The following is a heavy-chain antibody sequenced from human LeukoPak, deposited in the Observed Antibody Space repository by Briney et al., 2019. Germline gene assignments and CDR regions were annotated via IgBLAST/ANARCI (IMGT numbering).Heavy chain of an antibody. D-gene: IGHD3-10*01. CDR3: TTETVLLWFGGALRGFDP. Sequence: PGGSLRLSCAASGFTFSNAWMSWVRQAPGKGLEWVGRIKSKTDGGTTDYAAPVKGRFTISRDDSKNTLYLQMNSLKTEDTAVYYCTTETVLLWFGGALRGFDPWGQGTLVTVSS. CDR2: IKSKTDGGTT. V-gene: IGHV3-15*01. J-gene: IGHJ5*02. CDR1: GFTFSNAW.